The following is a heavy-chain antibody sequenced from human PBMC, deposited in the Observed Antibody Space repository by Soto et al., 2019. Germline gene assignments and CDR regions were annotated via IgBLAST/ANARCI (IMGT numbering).Heavy chain of an antibody. CDR2: ISSSSSTI. CDR1: GFTFSSYS. CDR3: ARDQRDVDYYYYYMDV. Sequence: EVQLVESGGGLVQPGGSLRLSCAASGFTFSSYSMNWVRQAPGKGLEWVSYISSSSSTIYYADSVKGRFTISRDNAKNSLYLQMNSLRAEDTAVYYCARDQRDVDYYYYYMDVWGKGPRSPSP. J-gene: IGHJ6*03. V-gene: IGHV3-48*01.